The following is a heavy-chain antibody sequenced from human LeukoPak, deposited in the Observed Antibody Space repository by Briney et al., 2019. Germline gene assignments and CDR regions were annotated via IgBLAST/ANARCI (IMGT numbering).Heavy chain of an antibody. CDR3: ARGLGLRDY. D-gene: IGHD7-27*01. CDR2: INHSGST. J-gene: IGHJ4*02. CDR1: GGSFSGYY. V-gene: IGHV4-34*01. Sequence: SETLSLTCAVYGGSFSGYYWSWIRQPPGKGLEWIGEINHSGSTNYNPSLKSRVTISVDTSKNQFSLKLNSVTAADTAVYYCARGLGLRDYWGQGTLVTVSS.